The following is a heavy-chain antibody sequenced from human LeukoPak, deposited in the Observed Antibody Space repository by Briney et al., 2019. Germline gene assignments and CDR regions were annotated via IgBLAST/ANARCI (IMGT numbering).Heavy chain of an antibody. CDR3: ARGYYGSGSYYNVGAFDI. V-gene: IGHV4-4*07. D-gene: IGHD3-10*01. CDR1: GGSISTYY. J-gene: IGHJ3*02. Sequence: SETLSLTCTVSGGSISTYYWSWIRQPAGKGLEWIGRLYTSESTNYNPSLKSRVTISVDTSKNQFSLKRSSVTAADTAVYYCARGYYGSGSYYNVGAFDIWGQGTMVTVSS. CDR2: LYTSEST.